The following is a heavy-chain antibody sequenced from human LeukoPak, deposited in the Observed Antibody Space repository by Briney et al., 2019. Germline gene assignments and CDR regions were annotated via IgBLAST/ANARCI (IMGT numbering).Heavy chain of an antibody. D-gene: IGHD3-22*01. V-gene: IGHV4-34*01. CDR3: ARGPYSYDSSGAFDI. CDR1: GGSFSDYR. CDR2: INHSGST. Sequence: SETLSLTCAVYGGSFSDYRWSWIRQPPGKGLEWIGEINHSGSTNYNPSLKSRVTISVDTSKKQFSLKLTSVTAADTAVYFCARGPYSYDSSGAFDIWGQGTMVTVSS. J-gene: IGHJ3*02.